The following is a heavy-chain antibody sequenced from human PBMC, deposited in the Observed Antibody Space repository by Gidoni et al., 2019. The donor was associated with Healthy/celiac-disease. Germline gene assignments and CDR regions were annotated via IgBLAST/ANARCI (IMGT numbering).Heavy chain of an antibody. CDR1: GGSFRGYY. CDR3: ARGVRVPRPWRWFDP. CDR2: INHSGST. J-gene: IGHJ5*02. D-gene: IGHD4-17*01. Sequence: QVQLQQWGAGLLKPSETLSLTCAVYGGSFRGYYWSWIRQPPGKGLEWIGEINHSGSTNYNPSLKSRVTISVDTSKNQFSLKLSSVTAADTAVYYCARGVRVPRPWRWFDPWGQGTLVTVSS. V-gene: IGHV4-34*01.